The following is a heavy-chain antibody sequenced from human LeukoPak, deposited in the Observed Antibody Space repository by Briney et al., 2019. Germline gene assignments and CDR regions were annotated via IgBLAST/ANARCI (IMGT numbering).Heavy chain of an antibody. D-gene: IGHD6-19*01. CDR1: GGSFSGYY. CDR2: INTSDTTI. J-gene: IGHJ4*02. Sequence: PSETLSLTCAVYGGSFSGYYWSWIRQAPGKGLEWVSFINTSDTTIHYADSVKGRFTVSRDNAKNSLFLQMDSLRVEDTAVYYCARDTVAGQIYFDHWGQGTLVTVSS. CDR3: ARDTVAGQIYFDH. V-gene: IGHV3-11*01.